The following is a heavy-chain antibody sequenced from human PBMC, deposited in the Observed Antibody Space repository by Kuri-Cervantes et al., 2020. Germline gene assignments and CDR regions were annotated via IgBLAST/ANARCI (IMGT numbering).Heavy chain of an antibody. CDR1: GFTFSSYA. CDR3: ARDRTAAAGTTFDY. V-gene: IGHV3-23*01. Sequence: GESLKISCAASGFTFSSYAMSWVRQAPGKGLEWVSGITGNGGTTYYADSVKGRFTISRDNSKNTLYLQMNSLRAEDTAVYYCARDRTAAAGTTFDYWGQGTLVTVSS. D-gene: IGHD6-13*01. J-gene: IGHJ4*02. CDR2: ITGNGGTT.